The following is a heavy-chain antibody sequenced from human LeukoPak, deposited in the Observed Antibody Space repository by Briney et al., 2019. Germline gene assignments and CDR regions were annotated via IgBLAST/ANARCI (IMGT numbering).Heavy chain of an antibody. V-gene: IGHV3-43D*03. CDR3: AKDYYGSGSVPYYFDY. CDR2: ISWDGGST. J-gene: IGHJ4*02. D-gene: IGHD3-10*01. Sequence: SGGSLRLSCAASGFTFDDYAMHWVRQAPGKGLEWVSLISWDGGSTYYADSVKGRFTISRDNSKNSLYLQMNSLRAEDTALYYRAKDYYGSGSVPYYFDYWGQGTLVTVSS. CDR1: GFTFDDYA.